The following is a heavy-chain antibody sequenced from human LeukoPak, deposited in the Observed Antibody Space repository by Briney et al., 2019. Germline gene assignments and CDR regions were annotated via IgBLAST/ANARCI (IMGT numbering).Heavy chain of an antibody. V-gene: IGHV3-11*05. J-gene: IGHJ4*02. Sequence: GGSLRLSCAASGFTFSDYYMRWVRQAPGKGLEWLSYISSTDIYTNYADSVKGRFTMSRDNAKNSLYLQMNSLRAEDTTMYYCARVYHGSGMLDFWGQGTLVTVSS. D-gene: IGHD3-10*01. CDR1: GFTFSDYY. CDR3: ARVYHGSGMLDF. CDR2: ISSTDIYT.